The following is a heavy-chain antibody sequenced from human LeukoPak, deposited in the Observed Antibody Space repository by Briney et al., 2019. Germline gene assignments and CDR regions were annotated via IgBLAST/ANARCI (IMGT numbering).Heavy chain of an antibody. D-gene: IGHD6-6*01. CDR3: ARLRSSSFYYYYMDV. CDR1: GFTFSDYY. V-gene: IGHV3-11*01. Sequence: GESLRLTCAASGFTFSDYYMSWIRQAPGKGLEWVSYISSSGSTIYYADSVKGRFTISRDNAKNSLYLQMNSLRAEDTAVYYCARLRSSSFYYYYMDVWGKGTTVTVSS. J-gene: IGHJ6*03. CDR2: ISSSGSTI.